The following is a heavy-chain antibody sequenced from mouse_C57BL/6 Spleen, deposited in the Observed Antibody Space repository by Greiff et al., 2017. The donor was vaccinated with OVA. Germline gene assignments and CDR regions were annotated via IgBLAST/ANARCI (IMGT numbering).Heavy chain of an antibody. CDR2: IRNKANGYTT. Sequence: EVKLMESGGGLVQPGGSLSLSCAASGFTFTDYYMSWVRQPPGKALEWLGFIRNKANGYTTEYSASVKGRFTISRDNSQSILYLQMNALRAEDSATYYCARSSPGDGFAYWGQGTLVTVSA. J-gene: IGHJ3*01. V-gene: IGHV7-3*01. CDR3: ARSSPGDGFAY. CDR1: GFTFTDYY.